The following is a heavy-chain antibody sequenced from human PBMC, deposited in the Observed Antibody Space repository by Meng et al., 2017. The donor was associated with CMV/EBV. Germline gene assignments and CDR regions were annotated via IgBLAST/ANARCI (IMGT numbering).Heavy chain of an antibody. D-gene: IGHD3-3*01. Sequence: RTFSGYYWRSLRQPPGKGLESIGDINHSGSTNYNPSLKSRVTISVDTSKNQFSRKLSSVTAADTAVYYCARSSPLRFLEFLSPFRPNWGQGTLVTVSS. CDR1: RTFSGYY. V-gene: IGHV4-34*01. CDR2: INHSGST. CDR3: ARSSPLRFLEFLSPFRPN. J-gene: IGHJ4*02.